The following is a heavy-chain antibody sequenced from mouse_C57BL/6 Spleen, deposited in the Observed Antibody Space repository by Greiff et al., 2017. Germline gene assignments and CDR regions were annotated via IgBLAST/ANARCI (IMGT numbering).Heavy chain of an antibody. D-gene: IGHD1-1*01. CDR3: TQPPYGSSLDWYFDV. J-gene: IGHJ1*03. V-gene: IGHV14-4*01. Sequence: EVQLQESGAELVRPGASVKLSCTASGFNIKDDYMHWVKQRPEQGLEWIGWIDPENGDTEYASKFQGKATITADTSSNTAYLQLSSLTSEDTAVYYCTQPPYGSSLDWYFDVWGTGTTVTVSS. CDR1: GFNIKDDY. CDR2: IDPENGDT.